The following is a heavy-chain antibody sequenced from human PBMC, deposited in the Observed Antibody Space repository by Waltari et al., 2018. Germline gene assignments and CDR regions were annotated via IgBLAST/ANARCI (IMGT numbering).Heavy chain of an antibody. J-gene: IGHJ4*02. D-gene: IGHD3-10*02. Sequence: EVQLLESGGGLVQPGGSLRLSCAASGFTFSSYAMSWVRQAPGKGLGWVSGIYSGGSTYYADSVKGRFTISRDNSKNTLYLQMNSLRAEDTAVYYCAKGWGHYVPNPDFDYWGQGTLVTVSS. CDR1: GFTFSSYA. V-gene: IGHV3-23*03. CDR3: AKGWGHYVPNPDFDY. CDR2: IYSGGST.